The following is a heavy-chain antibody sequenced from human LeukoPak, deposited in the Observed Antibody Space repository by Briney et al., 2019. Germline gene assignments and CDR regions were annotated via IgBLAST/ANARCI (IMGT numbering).Heavy chain of an antibody. D-gene: IGHD6-6*01. CDR2: ISDSGSKT. J-gene: IGHJ4*02. CDR1: GFTFSSHG. Sequence: PGGSLRLSCAASGFTFSSHGMSWVRQSSGKGLEWVSGISDSGSKTFYADSVKGRFTISRDNSKNTLYLQMNSLRAEDTAVYYCAKRVSYSTSSVPSVYFDFWGQGTLVTVSS. V-gene: IGHV3-23*01. CDR3: AKRVSYSTSSVPSVYFDF.